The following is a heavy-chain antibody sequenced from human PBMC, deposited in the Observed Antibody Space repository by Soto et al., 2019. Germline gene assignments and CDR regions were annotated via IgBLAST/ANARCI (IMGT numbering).Heavy chain of an antibody. Sequence: QVQVVQSGVEVRRPGSSVKVSCKASGDTFKNCVISWVRQAPGQGLEWMGGIIPLFGTTDFAQRFQGRLTITTDESTTTAYMELSRLRSEDPATYYCAAELSFGKGSVVWGQGTKVIVSS. V-gene: IGHV1-69*01. D-gene: IGHD1-7*01. CDR2: IIPLFGTT. J-gene: IGHJ6*02. CDR3: AAELSFGKGSVV. CDR1: GDTFKNCV.